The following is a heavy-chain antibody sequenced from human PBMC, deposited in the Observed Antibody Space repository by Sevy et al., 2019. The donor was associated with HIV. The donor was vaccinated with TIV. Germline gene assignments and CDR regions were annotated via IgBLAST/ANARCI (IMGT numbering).Heavy chain of an antibody. CDR1: GFTFSSYA. Sequence: GGSLRLSCAASGFTFSSYAMSWVRQAPGKGLEWVSAISGSGGSTYYADSVKGRFTISRDNSKNTLYLQMNSLRAEDTAVYYCAKDLPPLVAAAGVLDYWGQGTLVTVSS. V-gene: IGHV3-23*01. CDR3: AKDLPPLVAAAGVLDY. CDR2: ISGSGGST. J-gene: IGHJ4*02. D-gene: IGHD6-13*01.